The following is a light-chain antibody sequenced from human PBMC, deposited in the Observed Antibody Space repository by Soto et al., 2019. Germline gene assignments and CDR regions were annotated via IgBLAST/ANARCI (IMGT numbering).Light chain of an antibody. CDR3: QQYYTTPVT. Sequence: DIVMTQSPDSLAVSLGEGATINCKSSQSLLHLAWYQQKPGQPPKLLIYWASTRESGVPDRFSGSGSGTDFSLHISSLQAEDVAVYYCQQYYTTPVTFGQGTKVEIK. V-gene: IGKV4-1*01. CDR1: QSLLH. J-gene: IGKJ1*01. CDR2: WAS.